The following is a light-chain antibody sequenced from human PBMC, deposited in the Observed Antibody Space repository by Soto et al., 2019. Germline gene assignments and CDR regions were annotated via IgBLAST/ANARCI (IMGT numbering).Light chain of an antibody. J-gene: IGKJ1*01. CDR2: AAS. CDR1: QNMHNF. Sequence: DLQLTQPPSSLSASVGDRVTITCRASQNMHNFLNWFQQKPGTAPKLLIYAASNLQSGVPSRFSGSGSGTDFSLTISSLLPEDFAIYYCQQSYTTPRTFGQGTKVDIK. CDR3: QQSYTTPRT. V-gene: IGKV1-39*01.